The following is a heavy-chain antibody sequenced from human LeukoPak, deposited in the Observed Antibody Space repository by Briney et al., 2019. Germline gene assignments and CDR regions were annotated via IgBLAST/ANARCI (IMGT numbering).Heavy chain of an antibody. V-gene: IGHV1-18*01. CDR1: GYTFTNYG. Sequence: GASVKVSCKASGYTFTNYGMSWVRQAPGQGLEWMGWISAKNGNTDYAQKLQGRVTMTADTSTSTAYMELRSLRSDDTAVYYCARHPGSNPVDYFDYWGQGTLVTVSS. J-gene: IGHJ4*02. CDR3: ARHPGSNPVDYFDY. CDR2: ISAKNGNT. D-gene: IGHD2-8*01.